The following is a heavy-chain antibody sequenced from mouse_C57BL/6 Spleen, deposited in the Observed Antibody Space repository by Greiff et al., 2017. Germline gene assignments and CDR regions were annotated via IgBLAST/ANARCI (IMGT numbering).Heavy chain of an antibody. CDR3: ARLYYGNYYWYFDV. CDR1: GYTFTDYN. D-gene: IGHD2-1*01. CDR2: INPNNGGT. V-gene: IGHV1-18*01. J-gene: IGHJ1*03. Sequence: VQLQQSGPELVKPGASVKIPCKASGYTFTDYNMDWVKPSHGKSLKWIGDINPNNGGTIYNQKFKGKATLTVDKSSSTAYMELRSLTSDDTSVYYCARLYYGNYYWYFDVWGTGTTVTVSS.